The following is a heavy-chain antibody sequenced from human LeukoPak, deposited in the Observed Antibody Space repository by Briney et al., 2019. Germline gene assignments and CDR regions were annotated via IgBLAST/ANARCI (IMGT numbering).Heavy chain of an antibody. J-gene: IGHJ4*02. Sequence: PSETLSLTCTVSGGSISSRSYYWGWIRQPPGKGLEWIGSIYYSGSTYHNPSLESRVSISVDTSKNQFSLKLNSVTAADTAVYYCARQYYYDSSGYPLDYWGQGTLVTVSS. CDR3: ARQYYYDSSGYPLDY. V-gene: IGHV4-39*01. CDR2: IYYSGST. D-gene: IGHD3-22*01. CDR1: GGSISSRSYY.